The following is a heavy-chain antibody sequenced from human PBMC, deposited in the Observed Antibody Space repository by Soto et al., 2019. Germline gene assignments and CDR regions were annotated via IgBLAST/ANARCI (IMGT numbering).Heavy chain of an antibody. CDR2: ISGYGGST. Sequence: EVQLLESGGGLVQPGGSLTVSCAASGFTFGAHPMSWVRLAPGKGLEWVSTISGYGGSTYYPDSLKGRFIISRDNSKNTLYLQINTLRAEDTAIYFCAKQRTTVTTSFDYGGQGTLVTVSS. CDR3: AKQRTTVTTSFDY. D-gene: IGHD4-17*01. V-gene: IGHV3-23*01. CDR1: GFTFGAHP. J-gene: IGHJ4*02.